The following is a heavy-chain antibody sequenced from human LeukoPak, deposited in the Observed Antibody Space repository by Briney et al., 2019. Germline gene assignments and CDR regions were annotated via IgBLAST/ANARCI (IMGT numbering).Heavy chain of an antibody. Sequence: KSSETLSLTCTVSGASVGTYFWNWIRQSAGEGLEWIGHVYDGGRTNYNPSLKGRVTISVDTSRNLFSLRLSSVTAADTAVYYCARDSVETGVVGFDMWGQGTMVTVSS. J-gene: IGHJ3*02. CDR3: ARDSVETGVVGFDM. CDR1: GASVGTYF. D-gene: IGHD2-8*02. V-gene: IGHV4-4*07. CDR2: VYDGGRT.